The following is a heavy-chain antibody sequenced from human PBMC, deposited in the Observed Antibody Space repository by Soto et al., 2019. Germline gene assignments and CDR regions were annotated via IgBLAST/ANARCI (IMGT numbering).Heavy chain of an antibody. CDR2: ISRNSDSI. D-gene: IGHD3-22*01. V-gene: IGHV3-9*01. J-gene: IGHJ6*02. CDR3: AKGTYYYDSSGYYLSGDMDV. Sequence: EVQLVESGGGLIQPDRSLRLSCAASGFSFDDYAMYWVRQAPGKGLEWVSGISRNSDSIGYADSVKGRFTISRDNAKNSLYLQMNSLRAEDTALYYCAKGTYYYDSSGYYLSGDMDVWGQGTTVSVSS. CDR1: GFSFDDYA.